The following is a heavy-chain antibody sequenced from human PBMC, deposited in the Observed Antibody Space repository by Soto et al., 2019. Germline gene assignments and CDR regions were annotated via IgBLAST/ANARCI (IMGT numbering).Heavy chain of an antibody. CDR3: ARHEADRCSSTSCYIWDYYYYYGMDV. CDR2: IYYSGST. D-gene: IGHD2-2*02. J-gene: IGHJ6*02. V-gene: IGHV4-39*01. CDR1: GGSISSSSYY. Sequence: SETLSLTCTVSGGSISSSSYYWGWIRQPPGKGLEWIGSIYYSGSTYYNPSLKSRVTISVDTSKNQFSLKLSSVTAADTAVYYCARHEADRCSSTSCYIWDYYYYYGMDVWGQGTTVTSP.